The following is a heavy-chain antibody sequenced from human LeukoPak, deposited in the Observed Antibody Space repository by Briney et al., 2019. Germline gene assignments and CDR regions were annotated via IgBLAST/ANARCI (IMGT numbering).Heavy chain of an antibody. CDR2: IYYSGST. Sequence: SETLSLTCTVSGGSISSYYWSWIRQPPGKGLEWIGYIYYSGSTNYNPSLKSRVTISVDTSKNQFSLKLSSVTAADTAVYYCARGRGIAAAGTWYLDYWGQGTLVTVSS. V-gene: IGHV4-59*01. D-gene: IGHD6-13*01. CDR1: GGSISSYY. J-gene: IGHJ4*02. CDR3: ARGRGIAAAGTWYLDY.